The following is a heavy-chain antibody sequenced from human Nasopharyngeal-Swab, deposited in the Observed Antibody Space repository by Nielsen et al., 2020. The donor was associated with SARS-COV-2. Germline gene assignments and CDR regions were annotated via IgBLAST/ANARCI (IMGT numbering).Heavy chain of an antibody. D-gene: IGHD6-13*01. CDR1: GFTFSSYG. Sequence: GESLKISCAASGFTFSSYGMHWVRQAPGKGLEWVAVIWYDGSNKYYADSVKGRFTISRDNSKNTLYLQMNSLRAEDTAVYYCARGQESYSSSWLNRYFDLWGRGTLVTVSS. V-gene: IGHV3-33*01. CDR3: ARGQESYSSSWLNRYFDL. J-gene: IGHJ2*01. CDR2: IWYDGSNK.